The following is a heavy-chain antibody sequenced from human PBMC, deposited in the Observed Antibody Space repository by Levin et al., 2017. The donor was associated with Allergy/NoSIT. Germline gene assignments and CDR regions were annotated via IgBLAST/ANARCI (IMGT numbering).Heavy chain of an antibody. CDR1: GFAVRTNY. CDR2: IHSGDTA. J-gene: IGHJ4*02. D-gene: IGHD4-17*01. Sequence: PGGSLRLSCAASGFAVRTNYMSWVRQAPGKGLEWVSIIHSGDTAYYEDSVKGRFTISRDNSKNLLYLQMNSLRPEDTAVYYCARELNTVTTTAYYFDYWGQGTLVTVSS. V-gene: IGHV3-66*02. CDR3: ARELNTVTTTAYYFDY.